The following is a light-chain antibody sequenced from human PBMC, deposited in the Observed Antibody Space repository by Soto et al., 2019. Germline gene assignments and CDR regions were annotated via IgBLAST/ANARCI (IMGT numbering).Light chain of an antibody. Sequence: EIELTQSPATLSVSAGGTVTLSCRASQSIRTNVAWYQQIPGQAPRLLVYGASPRATGVPARFSGSGSGIEFTLTISSLQSEDSAFYYCQQYFNWPLTWTFGPGTKVQIK. CDR1: QSIRTN. V-gene: IGKV3-15*01. J-gene: IGKJ1*01. CDR2: GAS. CDR3: QQYFNWPLTWT.